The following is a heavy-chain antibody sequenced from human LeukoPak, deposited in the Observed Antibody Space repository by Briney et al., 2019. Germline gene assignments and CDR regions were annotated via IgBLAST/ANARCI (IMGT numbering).Heavy chain of an antibody. D-gene: IGHD1-26*01. J-gene: IGHJ4*02. CDR2: ISYDGSNK. CDR1: GFTFSSYA. V-gene: IGHV3-30-3*01. CDR3: ARDFIVGATYFDY. Sequence: GGSLRLSCAASGFTFSSYAMHWVRQAPGKGLEWVAVISYDGSNKYYADSVKGRYTISRDNSKNTLYLQMNSLRAEDTAVYYCARDFIVGATYFDYWGRGTLVTVSS.